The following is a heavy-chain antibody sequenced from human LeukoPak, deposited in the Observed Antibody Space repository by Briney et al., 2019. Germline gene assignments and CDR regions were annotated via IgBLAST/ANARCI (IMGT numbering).Heavy chain of an antibody. CDR3: AREAGAPYGMDV. J-gene: IGHJ6*02. CDR1: GGSVRGYY. D-gene: IGHD3-10*01. CDR2: IYYSGSA. Sequence: SETLSLTCSVSGGSVRGYYWSWIRQPPGKGLECIGNIYYSGSAYYNPSLKSRVTISVDTSKNQFSLKLTSVTAADTAVYYCAREAGAPYGMDVWGQGTTVTVSS. V-gene: IGHV4-59*02.